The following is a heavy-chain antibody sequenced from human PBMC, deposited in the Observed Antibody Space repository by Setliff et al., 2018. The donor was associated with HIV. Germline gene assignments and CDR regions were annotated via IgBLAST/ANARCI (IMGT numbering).Heavy chain of an antibody. J-gene: IGHJ4*02. CDR2: IKQDGSEK. Sequence: GGSLRLSCAASGFTFSSYWMSWVRQAPGKGLEWVANIKQDGSEKYYVDSVRGRFTVSRDNAKESLYLQMNSLRAEDTAVYYCARGGKRWLQFFDYWGQGTLVTVSS. CDR3: ARGGKRWLQFFDY. D-gene: IGHD5-12*01. V-gene: IGHV3-7*01. CDR1: GFTFSSYW.